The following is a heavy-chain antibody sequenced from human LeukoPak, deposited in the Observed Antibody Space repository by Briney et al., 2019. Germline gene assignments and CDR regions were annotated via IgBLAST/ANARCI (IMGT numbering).Heavy chain of an antibody. CDR1: GFALSTSGGG. J-gene: IGHJ4*02. V-gene: IGHV2-5*02. CDR3: AHVPSGYSYGLFFDY. Sequence: SGPTLVNPTPTLTLTCTFSGFALSTSGGGVGWIRQPPGKALEWLALIYWGDDKRYSPSLKSRLTITKDTSKNQVVLTMTNMDPVDTATYYCAHVPSGYSYGLFFDYWGQGTLVTVSS. CDR2: IYWGDDK. D-gene: IGHD5-18*01.